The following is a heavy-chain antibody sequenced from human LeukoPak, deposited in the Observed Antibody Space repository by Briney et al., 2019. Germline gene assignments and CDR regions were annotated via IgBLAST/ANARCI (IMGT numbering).Heavy chain of an antibody. J-gene: IGHJ4*02. CDR2: ISGSGGST. D-gene: IGHD2-15*01. Sequence: GGSLRLSCAASGITFSNAWMTWVRQAPGKGLEWVSTISGSGGSTYSTDSVKGRFTISRDNSKNTLYLQMNSLRAEDTAVYYCAKEPGHIVEVVAATKGIDYWGQGTLVTVSS. CDR3: AKEPGHIVEVVAATKGIDY. V-gene: IGHV3-23*01. CDR1: GITFSNAW.